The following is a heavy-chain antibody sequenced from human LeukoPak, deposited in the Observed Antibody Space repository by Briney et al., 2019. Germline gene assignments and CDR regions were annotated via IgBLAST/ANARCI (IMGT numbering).Heavy chain of an antibody. CDR1: GLTFSSYW. Sequence: PGGSLRLSCAASGLTFSSYWMSWVRQAPGKGLEWVANIKQDGSEKYYVDSVKGRFTISSDNAKNSLYLQMNSLRAEDTAVYYCARDNVRDGGIAAAGTDYWGQGTLVTVSS. V-gene: IGHV3-7*01. CDR2: IKQDGSEK. CDR3: ARDNVRDGGIAAAGTDY. J-gene: IGHJ4*02. D-gene: IGHD6-13*01.